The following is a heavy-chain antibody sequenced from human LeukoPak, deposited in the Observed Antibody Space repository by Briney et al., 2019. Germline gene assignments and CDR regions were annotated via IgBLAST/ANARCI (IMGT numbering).Heavy chain of an antibody. J-gene: IGHJ4*02. CDR3: ARDRSGYPFDY. V-gene: IGHV1-46*01. D-gene: IGHD5-12*01. CDR2: INPSGGST. Sequence: ASVKVSCKASGYTFTSYYMHWVRQAPGQGLEWMGIINPSGGSTSYAQKFQGRVTMTRDTSTSTIYMELRSLRSDDTAVYYCARDRSGYPFDYWGQGTLVTVSS. CDR1: GYTFTSYY.